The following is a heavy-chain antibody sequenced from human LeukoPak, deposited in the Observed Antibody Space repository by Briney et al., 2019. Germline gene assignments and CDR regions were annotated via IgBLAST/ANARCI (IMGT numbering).Heavy chain of an antibody. Sequence: KTGGSLRLSCAASGFTFSTYSMNWVRQAPGQGLEWVSSISSGSDYIYYADSVKGRLTISRDNAKNSLYLQINSLRVEDTAVYYCARGQGSAAVAGDSDYWGQGTLVTVSS. D-gene: IGHD6-19*01. V-gene: IGHV3-21*01. CDR1: GFTFSTYS. J-gene: IGHJ4*02. CDR2: ISSGSDYI. CDR3: ARGQGSAAVAGDSDY.